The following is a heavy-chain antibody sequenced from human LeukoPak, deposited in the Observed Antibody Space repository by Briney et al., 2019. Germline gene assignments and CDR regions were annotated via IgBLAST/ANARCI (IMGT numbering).Heavy chain of an antibody. CDR1: GASIIGPKW. CDR3: ATSSGWYRYDS. V-gene: IGHV4-4*02. Sequence: SGTLSLTCTVSGASIIGPKWWNWVRLSPGKGMEWIGEIFHSGSTHYNPSLKSRVTISVDTSKNQFSLILTSVTDADTAVYYCATSSGWYRYDSWGQGALVTVSS. CDR2: IFHSGST. J-gene: IGHJ4*02. D-gene: IGHD6-19*01.